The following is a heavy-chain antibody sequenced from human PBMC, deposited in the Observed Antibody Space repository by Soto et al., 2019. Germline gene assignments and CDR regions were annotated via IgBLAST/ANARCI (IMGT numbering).Heavy chain of an antibody. D-gene: IGHD2-15*01. J-gene: IGHJ4*02. CDR2: IYYSGST. Sequence: PSETLSLICTVSGGSISSGGYYWSWIRQHPGKGLEWIGYIYYSGSTYYNPSLKSRVTISVDTSKNQFSLKLSSVTAADTAVYYCARRYGGNFDYWGQGTLVTVSS. CDR3: ARRYGGNFDY. V-gene: IGHV4-31*03. CDR1: GGSISSGGYY.